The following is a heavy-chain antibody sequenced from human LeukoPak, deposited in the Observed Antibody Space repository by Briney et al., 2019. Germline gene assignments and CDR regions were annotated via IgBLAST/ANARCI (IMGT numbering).Heavy chain of an antibody. CDR3: ARASGVVGGRRWWFDP. V-gene: IGHV1-2*02. Sequence: GASVKVSCKASGYTFTGYYMHWVRQAPGQGLEWMGWINPNSGGTNYAQKFQGRVTMTRDTSISTAYMELSRLRSDDTAVYYCARASGVVGGRRWWFDPWGQGTLVTVSS. D-gene: IGHD2-2*01. CDR1: GYTFTGYY. CDR2: INPNSGGT. J-gene: IGHJ5*02.